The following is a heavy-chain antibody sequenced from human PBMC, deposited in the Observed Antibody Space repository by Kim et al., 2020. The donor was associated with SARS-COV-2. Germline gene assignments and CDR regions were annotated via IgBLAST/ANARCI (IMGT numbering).Heavy chain of an antibody. CDR1: GYTFTSYG. J-gene: IGHJ6*02. D-gene: IGHD3-10*01. Sequence: ASVKVSCKASGYTFTSYGISWVRQAPGQGLEWMGWISAYNGNTNYAQKLQGRVTMTTDTSTSTAYMELRSLRSDDTAVYYCARDQRLWFGANYGMDVWGQGTTVTVSS. CDR3: ARDQRLWFGANYGMDV. CDR2: ISAYNGNT. V-gene: IGHV1-18*04.